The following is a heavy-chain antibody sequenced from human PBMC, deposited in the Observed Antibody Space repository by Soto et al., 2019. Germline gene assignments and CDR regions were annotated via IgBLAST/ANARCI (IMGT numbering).Heavy chain of an antibody. CDR1: GGSFSGYY. J-gene: IGHJ4*02. V-gene: IGHV4-34*01. CDR2: INHSGST. CDR3: ARIRGYSGYEFDY. Sequence: PSETLSLTCAVYGGSFSGYYWSWICQPPGKGLEWIGEINHSGSTNYNPSLKSRVTISVDTSKNQFSLKLSSVTAADTAVYYCARIRGYSGYEFDYWGQGTLVTVSS. D-gene: IGHD5-12*01.